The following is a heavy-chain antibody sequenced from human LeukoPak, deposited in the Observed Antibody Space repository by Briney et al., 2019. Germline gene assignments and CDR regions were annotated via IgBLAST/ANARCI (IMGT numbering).Heavy chain of an antibody. J-gene: IGHJ5*02. D-gene: IGHD2-21*01. CDR3: ATTGLLGDIP. Sequence: GGSLRLSCAASGFTFSSYSMNWVRQAPGKGLEWVAVIWYDGSNKYYADSVKGRFTISRDNSKNTLYLQMNSLRAEDTAVYYCATTGLLGDIPWGQGTLVTVSS. CDR1: GFTFSSYS. CDR2: IWYDGSNK. V-gene: IGHV3-33*08.